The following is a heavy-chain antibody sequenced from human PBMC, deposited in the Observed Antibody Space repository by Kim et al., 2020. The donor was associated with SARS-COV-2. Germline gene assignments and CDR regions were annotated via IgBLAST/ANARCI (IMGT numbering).Heavy chain of an antibody. CDR1: GFTVSSHY. J-gene: IGHJ6*02. D-gene: IGHD3-10*01. V-gene: IGHV3-53*01. Sequence: GGSLRLSCAASGFTVSSHYMSWVRQAPGKGLEWVSVVYSGGSTYYAGSVKGRITISRDNSNNTLYLQMDSLRAEDTAGYYCAREGYYGGYGMDVWGQGTTVTVS. CDR2: VYSGGST. CDR3: AREGYYGGYGMDV.